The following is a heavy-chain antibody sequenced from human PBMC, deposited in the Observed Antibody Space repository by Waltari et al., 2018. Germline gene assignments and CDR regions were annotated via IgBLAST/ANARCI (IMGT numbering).Heavy chain of an antibody. D-gene: IGHD5-12*01. CDR1: RFTFRNNW. V-gene: IGHV3-7*01. J-gene: IGHJ3*02. CDR2: INQDGSEE. Sequence: EVLLVESGGGWVQTGGSLRLSGAASRFTFRNNWMNWVRQPPGKGLEWVANINQDGSEEYYVDSVKGRFTISRDNAKNSLYLEMKTLRAEDTAIYYCARTGARWLQFAAFDIWGQGTMVTVSS. CDR3: ARTGARWLQFAAFDI.